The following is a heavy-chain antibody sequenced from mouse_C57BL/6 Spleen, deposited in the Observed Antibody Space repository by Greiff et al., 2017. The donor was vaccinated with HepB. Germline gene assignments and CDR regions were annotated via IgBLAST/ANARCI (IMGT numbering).Heavy chain of an antibody. CDR2: IWSDGST. CDR1: GFSLTSYG. V-gene: IGHV2-6*03. CDR3: ARSGGRGYYFDY. J-gene: IGHJ2*01. Sequence: LKESGPGLVAPSQSLSITCTVSGFSLTSYGVHWVRQPPGKGLEWLVVIWSDGSTTYNSALKSRLSISKDNSKSQVFLKMNSRQTDDTAMYYCARSGGRGYYFDYWGQGTTLTVSS. D-gene: IGHD3-1*01.